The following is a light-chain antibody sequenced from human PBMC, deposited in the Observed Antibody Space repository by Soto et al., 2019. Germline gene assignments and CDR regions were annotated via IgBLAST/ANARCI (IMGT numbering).Light chain of an antibody. J-gene: IGKJ1*01. CDR3: QQYAGSPWT. Sequence: EIVLTQSPGTLSLSPGERATLSCRASQSLGSSYLAWYQQKPGQAPRLLIFGASSRATGIPDRFSGSESGTDFTLTISRLETEDFAVYYCQQYAGSPWTFGQGTKVEIK. CDR1: QSLGSSY. V-gene: IGKV3-20*01. CDR2: GAS.